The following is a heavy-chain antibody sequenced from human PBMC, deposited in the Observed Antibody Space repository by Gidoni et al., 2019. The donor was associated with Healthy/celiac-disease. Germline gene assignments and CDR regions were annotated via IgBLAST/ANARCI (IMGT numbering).Heavy chain of an antibody. CDR2: ISYDGNNK. J-gene: IGHJ4*02. CDR1: GFTFNDYG. Sequence: QVQLVESGGGVVQPGRSLRLSCAASGFTFNDYGMHWVRQDPGKGLEWVAVISYDGNNKYYADSVKGRFTISRDNLKNTLYLQMNSLRAEDTAVYYCAKDQGSSSFDYWGQGTLVTVSS. V-gene: IGHV3-30*18. D-gene: IGHD6-6*01. CDR3: AKDQGSSSFDY.